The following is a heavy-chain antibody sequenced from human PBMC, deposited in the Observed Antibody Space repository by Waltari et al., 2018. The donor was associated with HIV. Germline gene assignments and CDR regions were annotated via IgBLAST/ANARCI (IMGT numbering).Heavy chain of an antibody. V-gene: IGHV1-2*06. D-gene: IGHD3-22*01. CDR2: INPNSGGT. J-gene: IGHJ3*02. Sequence: QVQLVQPGAEVKKPGAAVKVYCKDSGYTFTGPYMHWVRQAPGQGLEWMGRINPNSGGTNYAQKFHGRVTMTRDTSISTAYMELSRLRSDDTAVYYCARDMTVVVYDAFDIWGQGTMVTVSS. CDR1: GYTFTGPY. CDR3: ARDMTVVVYDAFDI.